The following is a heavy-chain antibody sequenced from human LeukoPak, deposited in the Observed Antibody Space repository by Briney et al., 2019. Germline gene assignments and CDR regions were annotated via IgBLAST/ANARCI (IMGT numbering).Heavy chain of an antibody. CDR1: GFTFSSYS. CDR2: ISSSSSYT. V-gene: IGHV3-21*01. Sequence: GGSLRLSCAASGFTFSSYSMNWVRQAPGKGLEWVSSISSSSSYTYYADSVKGRFTISRDNAENSLYLQMNSLRAEDTAVYYCARDRGYDYVWGSYRYTDPFDYWGQGTLVTVSS. J-gene: IGHJ4*02. CDR3: ARDRGYDYVWGSYRYTDPFDY. D-gene: IGHD3-16*02.